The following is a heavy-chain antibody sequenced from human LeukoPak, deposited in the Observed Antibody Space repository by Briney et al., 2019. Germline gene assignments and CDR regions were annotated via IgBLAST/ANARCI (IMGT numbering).Heavy chain of an antibody. Sequence: PGGSLRLSCAASGFTFSSYGMHWVRQAPGKGLEWVAVIWYDGSNKYYADSVKGRFTISRDNSKNTLYLQMNSLRAEDTAAYYCARESGIYGMDVWGQGTTVTVSS. D-gene: IGHD3-10*01. CDR1: GFTFSSYG. J-gene: IGHJ6*02. V-gene: IGHV3-33*01. CDR2: IWYDGSNK. CDR3: ARESGIYGMDV.